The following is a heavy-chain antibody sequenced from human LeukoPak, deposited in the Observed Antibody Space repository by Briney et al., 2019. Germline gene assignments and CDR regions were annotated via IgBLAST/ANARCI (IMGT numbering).Heavy chain of an antibody. CDR1: GGSISSYY. CDR2: IYYSGST. V-gene: IGHV4-39*07. D-gene: IGHD3-10*01. CDR3: ARIASVVRGVTYYYYYYMDV. J-gene: IGHJ6*03. Sequence: SETLSLTCTVSGGSISSYYWSWIRQPPGKGLEWIGSIYYSGSTYYNPSLKSRVTISVDTSKNQFSLKLSSVTAADTAVYYCARIASVVRGVTYYYYYYMDVWGKGTTVTVSS.